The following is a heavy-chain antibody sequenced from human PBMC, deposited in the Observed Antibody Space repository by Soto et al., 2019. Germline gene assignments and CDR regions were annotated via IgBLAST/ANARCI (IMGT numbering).Heavy chain of an antibody. CDR2: ISAYNGNT. CDR1: GYTFTSYG. D-gene: IGHD3-3*01. V-gene: IGHV1-18*01. Sequence: ASVKVSCKASGYTFTSYGISWVRQDHGQGLEWMGWISAYNGNTNYAQKLQGRVTMTTDTSTSTAYMELRSLRSDDTAVYYCARDLTYDFWSGYNSNWSDPWGQGTLVTVSS. J-gene: IGHJ5*02. CDR3: ARDLTYDFWSGYNSNWSDP.